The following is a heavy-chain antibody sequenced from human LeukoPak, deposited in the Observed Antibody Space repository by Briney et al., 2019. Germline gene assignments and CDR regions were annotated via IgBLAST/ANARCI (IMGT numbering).Heavy chain of an antibody. Sequence: GASVKVSCKASGGTFSSYAISWVRQAPGQGLEWMGGIIPIFGTANYAQKFQGRVTITTDESTSTAYMELSSLRSEDTAVYYCARGSSSWYGGSAFSIWGQGTMVTVSS. CDR1: GGTFSSYA. V-gene: IGHV1-69*05. D-gene: IGHD6-13*01. CDR2: IIPIFGTA. CDR3: ARGSSSWYGGSAFSI. J-gene: IGHJ3*02.